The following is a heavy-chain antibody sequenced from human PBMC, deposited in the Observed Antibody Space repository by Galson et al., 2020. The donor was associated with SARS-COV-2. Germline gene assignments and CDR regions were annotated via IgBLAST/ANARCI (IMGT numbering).Heavy chain of an antibody. J-gene: IGHJ3*01. Sequence: ASVKVSCKASGYTFTGYFIHWVRQAPGQGLECMGWINPNTGGTYYAQKFQGRVTMTRDKSISTVYMEMSRLTSDDTAVYYCARTKSTIVVPPGKSNSFDLWGQGTMVTVSS. D-gene: IGHD2-2*01. CDR2: INPNTGGT. CDR3: ARTKSTIVVPPGKSNSFDL. V-gene: IGHV1-2*02. CDR1: GYTFTGYF.